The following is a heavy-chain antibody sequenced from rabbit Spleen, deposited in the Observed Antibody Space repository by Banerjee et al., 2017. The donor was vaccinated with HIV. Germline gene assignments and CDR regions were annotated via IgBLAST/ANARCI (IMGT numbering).Heavy chain of an antibody. CDR3: ARDLVGVIGWNFYL. J-gene: IGHJ4*01. D-gene: IGHD1-1*01. Sequence: QEQLVESGGGLVQPEGSLTLTCTASGFSFSSRYYMCWVRQAPGKGLEWIGCIGSGATGNTYYASWAKGRFTISKTSSTTLTLQMTSLTAADTATYFCARDLVGVIGWNFYLWGQGTLVTVS. CDR2: IGSGATGNT. CDR1: GFSFSSRYY. V-gene: IGHV1S45*01.